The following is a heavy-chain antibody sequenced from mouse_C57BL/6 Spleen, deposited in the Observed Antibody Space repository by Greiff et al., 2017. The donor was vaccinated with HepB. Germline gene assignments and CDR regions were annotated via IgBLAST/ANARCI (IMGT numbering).Heavy chain of an antibody. CDR2: INPNNGGT. D-gene: IGHD2-4*01. CDR1: GYTFTDYN. V-gene: IGHV1-18*01. Sequence: EVQLQQSGPELVKPGASVKIPCKASGYTFTDYNMDWVKQSHGKSLEWIGDINPNNGGTIYNQKFKGKATLTVDKSSSTAYMELRSLTSEDTAVYYCARGATYDEYDGRRSYYYAMDYWGQRTSVTVSS. J-gene: IGHJ4*01. CDR3: ARGATYDEYDGRRSYYYAMDY.